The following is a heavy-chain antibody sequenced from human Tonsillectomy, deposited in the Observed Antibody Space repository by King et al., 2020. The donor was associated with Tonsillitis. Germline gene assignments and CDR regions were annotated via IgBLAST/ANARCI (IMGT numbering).Heavy chain of an antibody. CDR3: SNQDDY. V-gene: IGHV3-73*02. CDR2: IRTKANSYAT. J-gene: IGHJ4*02. CDR1: GFTFSGSV. Sequence: VQLVESGGGLVQPGGSLKLSCAASGFTFSGSVMHWVLQTSGKGLEWVGRIRTKANSYATAYAASVKGRFTISRDDSKNRAYLQMNSLKTEDTAVYYCSNQDDYWGQGTLVTVSS.